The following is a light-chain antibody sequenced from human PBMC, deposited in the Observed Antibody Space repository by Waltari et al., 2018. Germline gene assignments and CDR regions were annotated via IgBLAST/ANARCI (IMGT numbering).Light chain of an antibody. J-gene: IGKJ1*01. CDR2: WAS. Sequence: DIVMTQSPDSLAVSLGERATINCKSSQNVLYSSNNRNYLAWYQQRPGQPPKLLIYWASTRESGVPDRFSGRGSGTDFTLTISSLQAEDVAVYYCQQYYSSPWAFGQGTKVEI. CDR1: QNVLYSSNNRNY. CDR3: QQYYSSPWA. V-gene: IGKV4-1*01.